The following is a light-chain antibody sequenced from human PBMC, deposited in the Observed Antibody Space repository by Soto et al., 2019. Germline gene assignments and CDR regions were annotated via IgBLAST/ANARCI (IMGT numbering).Light chain of an antibody. V-gene: IGLV1-47*01. Sequence: QSVLTQPPSASGTPGQRVIISCSGSSSNIGNNYVYWYQQFPGTAPKLLIYRNNQRPSGVPDRFSGSRSGTSASLAISGLRSEDEAAYYCASWDDSLTVVFGGGTKLTVL. CDR1: SSNIGNNY. J-gene: IGLJ2*01. CDR3: ASWDDSLTVV. CDR2: RNN.